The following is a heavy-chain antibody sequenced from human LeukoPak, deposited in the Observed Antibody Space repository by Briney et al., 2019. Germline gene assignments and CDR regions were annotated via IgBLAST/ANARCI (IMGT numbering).Heavy chain of an antibody. CDR3: ARDSGGTGALDY. V-gene: IGHV4-30-2*01. Sequence: PSETLSLTCAVSGGSISSGGYSWSWLRQPPGTGLEWIGYIYHSGSTYYNPSLKSRVTISVDRSKNQFSLKLSSVTAADTAVYYCARDSGGTGALDYWGQGTLVTVSS. CDR2: IYHSGST. J-gene: IGHJ4*02. CDR1: GGSISSGGYS. D-gene: IGHD2-15*01.